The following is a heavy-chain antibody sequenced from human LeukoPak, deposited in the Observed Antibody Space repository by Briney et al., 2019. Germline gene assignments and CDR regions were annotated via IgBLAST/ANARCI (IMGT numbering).Heavy chain of an antibody. D-gene: IGHD2-15*01. Sequence: GESLKISCKGSGYRFTSYWIGWVRQMPGKGLEWMGIIYPGDSDTRYSPSFQGQVTISADKSISTAYLQWSSLKASDTAMYYCARLAYCSGGSCYSSVNGWFDPWGQGTLVTVSS. CDR1: GYRFTSYW. J-gene: IGHJ5*02. CDR2: IYPGDSDT. V-gene: IGHV5-51*01. CDR3: ARLAYCSGGSCYSSVNGWFDP.